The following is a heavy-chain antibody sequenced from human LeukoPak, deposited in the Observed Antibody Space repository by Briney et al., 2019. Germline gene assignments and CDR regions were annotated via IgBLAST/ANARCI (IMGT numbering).Heavy chain of an antibody. CDR2: IYYSGST. V-gene: IGHV4-31*03. CDR3: ARGINDYGGNRRTDAFDI. Sequence: SETLSLTCTVSGGSISSGGYYWSWIRQHPGRGLEWIGYIYYSGSTYYNPSLKGRVTISVDTSKNQFSLKLSSVTAADTAVYYCARGINDYGGNRRTDAFDIWGQGTMVTVSS. J-gene: IGHJ3*02. CDR1: GGSISSGGYY. D-gene: IGHD4-23*01.